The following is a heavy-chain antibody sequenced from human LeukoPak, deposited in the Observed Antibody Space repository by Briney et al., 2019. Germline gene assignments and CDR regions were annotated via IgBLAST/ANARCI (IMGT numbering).Heavy chain of an antibody. CDR3: ARDLVGGTWASGY. Sequence: RASVKVSCKASGYTFTSYDINWVRQAPGQGLEWMGWINPNNGGTNYAQTFQDRVTMTRDTSVSTAYMVLSRLRSDDTAVYYCARDLVGGTWASGYWGQGTLVTVSS. CDR2: INPNNGGT. V-gene: IGHV1-2*02. D-gene: IGHD1-14*01. CDR1: GYTFTSYD. J-gene: IGHJ4*02.